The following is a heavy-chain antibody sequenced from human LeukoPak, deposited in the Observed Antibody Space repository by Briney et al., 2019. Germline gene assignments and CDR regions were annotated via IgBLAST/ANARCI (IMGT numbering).Heavy chain of an antibody. CDR3: AKDGSGTYYRGDFDY. CDR1: GFNFNRYA. D-gene: IGHD3-10*01. Sequence: PGGSLRLSCAASGFNFNRYAMAWVRQAAGKGLEWVSSISGSSGNTYYKDSVQGRFTISRDSSKNTLYLQMNSLRAEDTAVYYCAKDGSGTYYRGDFDYWGQGTLVTVSS. V-gene: IGHV3-23*01. CDR2: ISGSSGNT. J-gene: IGHJ4*02.